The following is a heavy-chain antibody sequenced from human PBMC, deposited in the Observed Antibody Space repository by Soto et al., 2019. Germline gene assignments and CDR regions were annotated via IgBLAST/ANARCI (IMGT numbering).Heavy chain of an antibody. J-gene: IGHJ4*02. V-gene: IGHV3-33*01. Sequence: GGSLRLSCAASGFTFSSYGMHWVRQAPGKGLEWVAVIWYDGSNKYYADSVKGRFTISRDNSKNTLYLQMNSLRAEDTAVYYCARDWHYYDSSGYYYGGGSFDYWGQGT. CDR3: ARDWHYYDSSGYYYGGGSFDY. D-gene: IGHD3-22*01. CDR2: IWYDGSNK. CDR1: GFTFSSYG.